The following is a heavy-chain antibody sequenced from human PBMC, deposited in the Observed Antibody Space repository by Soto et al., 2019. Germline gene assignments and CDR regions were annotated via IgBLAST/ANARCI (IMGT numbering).Heavy chain of an antibody. CDR3: ASGGAPRY. J-gene: IGHJ4*02. V-gene: IGHV3-7*01. D-gene: IGHD3-16*01. Sequence: PGGSLRLSCAASGFIFRNYWMSWVRQAPGKGLEWVANIKQDGSEKYYVDSVKGRFTISRDNAKNSLYLQMNSLRAEDTAVYYCASGGAPRYWGQGTLVTVSS. CDR1: GFIFRNYW. CDR2: IKQDGSEK.